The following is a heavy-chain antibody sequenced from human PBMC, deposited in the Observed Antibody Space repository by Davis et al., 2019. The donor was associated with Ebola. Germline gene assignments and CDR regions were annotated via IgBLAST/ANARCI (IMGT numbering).Heavy chain of an antibody. D-gene: IGHD3-16*01. Sequence: GESLKISCAASGFTVSSNYMSWVRQAPGKGLEWVSVIYSGGSTYYADSVRGRFSISRDNPKNTLYLQINSLRADDTAVYYCVKDMIDEGLTSPHPDFQHWGQGTLVTVSS. CDR3: VKDMIDEGLTSPHPDFQH. CDR2: IYSGGST. V-gene: IGHV3-53*01. J-gene: IGHJ1*01. CDR1: GFTVSSNY.